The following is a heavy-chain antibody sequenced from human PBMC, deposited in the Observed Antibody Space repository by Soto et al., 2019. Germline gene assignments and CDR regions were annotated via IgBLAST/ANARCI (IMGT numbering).Heavy chain of an antibody. D-gene: IGHD1-26*01. Sequence: SGPTLVNPTQTLTLTCTFSGFSLSTSGVGVGWIRQPPGKALEWLALIYWNDDKRYSPSLKSRFTITKDTSKNQVVLTMTNMDPVDTATYYCALRDGADNWFDPWGQGTLVTVSS. V-gene: IGHV2-5*01. CDR3: ALRDGADNWFDP. CDR1: GFSLSTSGVG. CDR2: IYWNDDK. J-gene: IGHJ5*02.